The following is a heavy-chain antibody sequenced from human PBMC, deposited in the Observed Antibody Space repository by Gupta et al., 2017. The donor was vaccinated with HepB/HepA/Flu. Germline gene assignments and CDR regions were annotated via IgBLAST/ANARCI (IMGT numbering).Heavy chain of an antibody. D-gene: IGHD2-15*01. CDR2: INHSGST. J-gene: IGHJ4*02. Sequence: QVQLQQWGAGLLKPSETLSLTCAVYGGSFSGYYWSWIRQPPGKGLEWIGEINHSGSTNYNPSLKSRVTISVDTSKNQFSLKLSSVTAADTAVYYCASSYCSGGSCYPFDYWGQGTLVTVSS. CDR3: ASSYCSGGSCYPFDY. V-gene: IGHV4-34*01. CDR1: GGSFSGYY.